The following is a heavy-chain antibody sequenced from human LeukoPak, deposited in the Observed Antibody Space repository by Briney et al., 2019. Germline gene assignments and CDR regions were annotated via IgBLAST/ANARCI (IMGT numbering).Heavy chain of an antibody. CDR1: GGSISSSSYY. Sequence: SETLSLTCTVSGGSISSSSYYWGWLRQPPGKGLEWIGSIYYSGSTYYNPSLKSRVTISVDTSKNQFSLKLSSVTAADTAVYYCARSTYYYDSSGPDDAFDIWGQGTMVTVSS. D-gene: IGHD3-22*01. J-gene: IGHJ3*02. V-gene: IGHV4-39*01. CDR3: ARSTYYYDSSGPDDAFDI. CDR2: IYYSGST.